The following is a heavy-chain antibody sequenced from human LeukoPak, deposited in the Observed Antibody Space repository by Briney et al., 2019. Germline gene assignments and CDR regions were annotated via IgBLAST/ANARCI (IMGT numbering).Heavy chain of an antibody. CDR3: ARNDCSSTSCYLEYYFDY. CDR1: GGTFSSYA. V-gene: IGHV1-69*01. Sequence: SVKVSCKASGGTFSSYAISWVRQAPGQGLEWMGGIIPIFGTANYAQKFQGRVTITADESTSTAYMELSSLRSEDTAVYYCARNDCSSTSCYLEYYFDYWGQGTLVTVSS. J-gene: IGHJ4*02. D-gene: IGHD2-2*01. CDR2: IIPIFGTA.